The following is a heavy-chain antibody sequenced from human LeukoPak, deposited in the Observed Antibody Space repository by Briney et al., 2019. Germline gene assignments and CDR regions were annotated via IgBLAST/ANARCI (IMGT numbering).Heavy chain of an antibody. V-gene: IGHV1-2*02. CDR1: GYTFTGYY. D-gene: IGHD3-22*01. CDR2: INPNSGGT. Sequence: GASVKVSCKASGYTFTGYYMHWVRQAPGQGLEWMGWINPNSGGTNYAQKSQGRVTMTRDTSISTAYMELSRLRSDDTAVYYCARKFSYDSSGYTYWGQGTLVTVSS. J-gene: IGHJ4*02. CDR3: ARKFSYDSSGYTY.